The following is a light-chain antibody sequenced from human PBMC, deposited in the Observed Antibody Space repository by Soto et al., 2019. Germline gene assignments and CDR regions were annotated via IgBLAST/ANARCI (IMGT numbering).Light chain of an antibody. V-gene: IGLV3-25*02. J-gene: IGLJ3*02. CDR1: ALPKQF. CDR2: NDS. Sequence: SYELTQPPSVSVPAGQTARITWSGYALPKQFACWYQKKPGQAPVMVIYNDSERPSGIPERFSGSSSGTTVTLIISGVQAEDEADYHSQSADRSDTDWAFGGGNQLTAL. CDR3: QSADRSDTDWA.